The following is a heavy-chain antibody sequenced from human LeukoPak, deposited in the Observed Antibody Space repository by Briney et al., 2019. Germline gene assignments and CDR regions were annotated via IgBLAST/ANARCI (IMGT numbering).Heavy chain of an antibody. CDR2: IIWNGGTI. D-gene: IGHD3-10*01. CDR1: GFSFDDFA. CDR3: ATRYASGPIADY. J-gene: IGHJ4*02. V-gene: IGHV3-9*01. Sequence: GGSLRLSCAASGFSFDDFAMHWVRQAPGKGLEWVSGIIWNGGTIDYADSVKGRFTISRDNAKNSLYLQMNSLRAEDTALYYCATRYASGPIADYWGQGTLVTVSS.